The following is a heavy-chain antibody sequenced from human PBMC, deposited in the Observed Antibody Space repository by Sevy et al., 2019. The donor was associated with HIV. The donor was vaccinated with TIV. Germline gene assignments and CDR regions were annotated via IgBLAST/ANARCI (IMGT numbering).Heavy chain of an antibody. CDR2: ISSHGSTL. CDR3: PRDDSSGQYLNYFDR. J-gene: IGHJ5*02. CDR1: GFTFSRYS. V-gene: IGHV3-48*02. Sequence: GGSLRLSCAASGFTFSRYSMNWVRQAPGKGLEWVSCISSHGSTLYYAASVKGRFTISRDNAVNSLYLQMNSQGDEDTAVYYCPRDDSSGQYLNYFDRWGPGTLVTVSS. D-gene: IGHD3-22*01.